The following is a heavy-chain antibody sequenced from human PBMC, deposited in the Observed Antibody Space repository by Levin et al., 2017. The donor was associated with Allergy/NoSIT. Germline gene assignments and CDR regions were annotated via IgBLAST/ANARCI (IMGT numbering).Heavy chain of an antibody. D-gene: IGHD2-21*02. CDR2: IWFDGSNK. CDR3: ARDVVVTAWPLYYFDY. J-gene: IGHJ4*02. CDR1: GFTFNNYP. V-gene: IGHV3-33*01. Sequence: QAGESLKISCAASGFTFNNYPMHWVRQAPGKGLEWVAVIWFDGSNKYYADSVKGRFTISRDNSRTTLYLQMNSLRAEDTAVYYCARDVVVTAWPLYYFDYWGQGSLVTVSS.